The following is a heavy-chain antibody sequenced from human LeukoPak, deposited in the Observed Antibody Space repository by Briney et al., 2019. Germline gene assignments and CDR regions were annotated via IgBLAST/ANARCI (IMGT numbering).Heavy chain of an antibody. D-gene: IGHD2-21*01. CDR2: ISSYGGST. CDR3: VRPFAK. CDR1: ASTLSTHA. V-gene: IGHV3-64D*06. J-gene: IGHJ4*02. Sequence: GGSLRLSCSASASTLSTHAMHCVRQAPGKGLEYVSGISSYGGSTDYVDSVKGRFTISRDNSKNTLYLQMSSLRAEDTAVYYCVRPFAKWGQGTLVTVSS.